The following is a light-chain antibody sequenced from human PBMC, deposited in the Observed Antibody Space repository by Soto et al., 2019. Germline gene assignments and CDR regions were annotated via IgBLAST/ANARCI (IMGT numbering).Light chain of an antibody. CDR2: GAS. CDR1: QSVSSAY. V-gene: IGKV3-20*01. Sequence: EIVLTQSPGTLSLSPGERATLSCRASQSVSSAYLAWYQQIPGQAPRLLIYGASSSATGIPDRFSGSWSGTDFTLTISGLEPEDFAVYYCQQSGSSFYTFGQGTKLEIK. J-gene: IGKJ2*01. CDR3: QQSGSSFYT.